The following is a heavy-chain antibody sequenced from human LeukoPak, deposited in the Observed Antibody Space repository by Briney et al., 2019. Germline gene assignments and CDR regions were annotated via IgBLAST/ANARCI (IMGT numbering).Heavy chain of an antibody. CDR2: INPNSGGT. CDR3: ARQGSNSSGWYPVDD. J-gene: IGHJ4*02. Sequence: ASVKVSCKASGYTFTGYYMHWVRQAPGQGLEWMGWINPNSGGTKYAQTFQGGVTLTRDTSISTAYLELSSLTSDDTAVYFCARQGSNSSGWYPVDDWGQGTLVAVSS. D-gene: IGHD6-19*01. V-gene: IGHV1-2*02. CDR1: GYTFTGYY.